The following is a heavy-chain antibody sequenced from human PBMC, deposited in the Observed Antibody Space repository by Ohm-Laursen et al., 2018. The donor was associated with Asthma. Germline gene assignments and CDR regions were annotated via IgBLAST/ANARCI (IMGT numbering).Heavy chain of an antibody. CDR3: ARDAANRWFRELGYYGMDV. CDR2: IWYDGSNK. CDR1: GFTFSSYG. Sequence: SLRLSCAASGFTFSSYGMHWVRQAPGKGLEWVAVIWYDGSNKYYADSVRGRFTISRDNSKNTLYLQMNSLRAEDTAVYYCARDAANRWFRELGYYGMDVWGQGTTVTVSS. D-gene: IGHD3-10*01. V-gene: IGHV3-33*01. J-gene: IGHJ6*02.